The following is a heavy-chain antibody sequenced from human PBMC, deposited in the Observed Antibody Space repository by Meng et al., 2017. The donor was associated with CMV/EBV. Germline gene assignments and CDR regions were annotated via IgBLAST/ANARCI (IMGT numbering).Heavy chain of an antibody. Sequence: GESLKISCAASGFTFDDYGMSWVRQAPGKGLEWVSGINWNGGSTGYADSVKGRFTISRDNAKNSLYLQMNNLRAEDTALYHCARDSVPAATVALKVGAFDIWGQGTMVTVSS. J-gene: IGHJ3*02. V-gene: IGHV3-20*01. CDR2: INWNGGST. D-gene: IGHD2-2*01. CDR1: GFTFDDYG. CDR3: ARDSVPAATVALKVGAFDI.